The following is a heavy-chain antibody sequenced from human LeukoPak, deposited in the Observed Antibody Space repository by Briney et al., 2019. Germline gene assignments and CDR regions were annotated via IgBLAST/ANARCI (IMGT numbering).Heavy chain of an antibody. J-gene: IGHJ3*02. Sequence: PSETLSLTRTVSGGSISSYYWSWIRQPPGKGLEWIGYIYYSGSTNYNPSLKSRVTISVDTSKNQFSLKLSSVTAADTAVYYCARLRYYGGSAAFDIWGQGTMVTVSS. D-gene: IGHD3-10*01. CDR2: IYYSGST. V-gene: IGHV4-59*08. CDR1: GGSISSYY. CDR3: ARLRYYGGSAAFDI.